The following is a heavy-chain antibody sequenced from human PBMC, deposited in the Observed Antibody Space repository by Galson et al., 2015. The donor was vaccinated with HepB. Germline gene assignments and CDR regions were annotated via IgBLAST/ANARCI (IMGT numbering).Heavy chain of an antibody. V-gene: IGHV3-23*01. CDR1: GFTFTNYA. Sequence: SLRLSCAASGFTFTNYAMNWVRQAPGKGLEWVSDVSGSGGRTSYADSVKGRFTISRDNSENIVYLQMNTLRADDTAVYYCAKHDLYGDSSRGGGFDYWGQGVLVTVSS. D-gene: IGHD4-17*01. J-gene: IGHJ4*02. CDR3: AKHDLYGDSSRGGGFDY. CDR2: VSGSGGRT.